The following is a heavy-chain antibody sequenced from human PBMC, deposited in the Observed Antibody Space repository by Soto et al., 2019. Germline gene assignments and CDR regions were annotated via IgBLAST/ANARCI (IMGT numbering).Heavy chain of an antibody. CDR3: AHIMITYGGVIGLDDFEN. Sequence: QITLKESGPTLVNSTQTLTLTCTFSGFSLTTRGVGVGWIRQAPGKALEWLSIIYWDDDRRYNPSLNSRLAITKDTSRNQVVLTMTTLDPVDTATYYCAHIMITYGGVIGLDDFENWGQGTMVIVSS. V-gene: IGHV2-5*02. CDR2: IYWDDDR. CDR1: GFSLTTRGVG. D-gene: IGHD3-16*02. J-gene: IGHJ3*02.